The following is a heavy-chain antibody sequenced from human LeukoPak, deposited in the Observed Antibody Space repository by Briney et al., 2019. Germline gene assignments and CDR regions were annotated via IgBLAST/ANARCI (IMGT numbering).Heavy chain of an antibody. CDR2: INQSGSI. J-gene: IGHJ4*02. V-gene: IGHV4-34*01. CDR3: TTGPDYYNSSSYYSHY. CDR1: GGSFRGYY. Sequence: PSETLSLTCAVYGGSFRGYYWSWILQPPGKGLEWIGEINQSGSIKYNPSLKSRVTISVDTSKNQFSLKLSSVTAADTAVYYCTTGPDYYNSSSYYSHYWGQGTLVTVSS. D-gene: IGHD3-22*01.